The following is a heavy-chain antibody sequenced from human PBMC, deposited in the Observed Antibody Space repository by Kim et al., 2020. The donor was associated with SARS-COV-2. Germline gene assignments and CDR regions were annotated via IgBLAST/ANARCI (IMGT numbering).Heavy chain of an antibody. Sequence: SLRLSCAASGFTFSSYGMHWVRQAPGKGLEWVAVISYDGSNKYYADSVKGRFTISRDNSKNTLYLQMNSLRAEDTAVYYCAKDLGFSSNGRNYWGQGTLVTVSS. CDR2: ISYDGSNK. CDR1: GFTFSSYG. V-gene: IGHV3-30*18. D-gene: IGHD4-4*01. CDR3: AKDLGFSSNGRNY. J-gene: IGHJ4*02.